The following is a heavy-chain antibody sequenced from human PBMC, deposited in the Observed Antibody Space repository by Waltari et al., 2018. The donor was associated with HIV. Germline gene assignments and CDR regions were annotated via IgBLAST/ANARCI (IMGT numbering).Heavy chain of an antibody. CDR3: ARGPTSGWSWFDP. CDR2: ICSLHNFI. V-gene: IGHV3-21*01. CDR1: GSRLSDYN. D-gene: IGHD6-19*01. Sequence: EVQLVESGGGLVRPGGCLRLSCAASGSRLSDYNMNWVGQSPGKGLEWVASICSLHNFIQYAEPVKGRCTVSRDNAKNSLYLQMNSLTAEDTAVYYCARGPTSGWSWFDPWGQGTLVTVSS. J-gene: IGHJ5*02.